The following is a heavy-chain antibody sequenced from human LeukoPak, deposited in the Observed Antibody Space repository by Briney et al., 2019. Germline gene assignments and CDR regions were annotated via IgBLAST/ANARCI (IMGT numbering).Heavy chain of an antibody. Sequence: GGSLRLSCSASGFTFSSYAMHWVRQAPGKGLEYLSAISNNGGSTYYADSVKGRFTISRDNSKNTLYLQMNSLRAEDTAVYYCARDRYSSGWYVDYWGQGTLVTVSS. J-gene: IGHJ4*02. CDR2: ISNNGGST. CDR3: ARDRYSSGWYVDY. V-gene: IGHV3-64*04. D-gene: IGHD6-19*01. CDR1: GFTFSSYA.